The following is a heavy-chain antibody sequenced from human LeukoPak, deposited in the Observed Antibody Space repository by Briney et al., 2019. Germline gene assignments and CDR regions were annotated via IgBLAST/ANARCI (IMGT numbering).Heavy chain of an antibody. D-gene: IGHD5-12*01. CDR3: ARANTYDSNYYYGMDV. CDR2: IYSGGST. J-gene: IGHJ6*02. CDR1: GFTVSSNY. Sequence: PGGSLRLSCAASGFTVSSNYMSWVRQAPGKGLEWVSVIYSGGSTYYADSVKGRFTISRDNSKNTLYLQMNSLRAEDTAVYYCARANTYDSNYYYGMDVWGQGTTVTVSS. V-gene: IGHV3-53*01.